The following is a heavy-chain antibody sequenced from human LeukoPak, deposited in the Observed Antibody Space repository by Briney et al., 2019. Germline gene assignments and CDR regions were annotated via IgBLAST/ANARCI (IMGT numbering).Heavy chain of an antibody. CDR3: ARGPPLFDP. Sequence: PGGSLRLSCAASGFTFSSYAMSWVRQAPGKGLEWVSVISASGDRTDYADSVKGRFTISRDNSKNTLYLQMNSLRAEDTAIYYCARGPPLFDPWGQGTLVTVSS. CDR2: ISASGDRT. V-gene: IGHV3-23*01. J-gene: IGHJ5*02. CDR1: GFTFSSYA.